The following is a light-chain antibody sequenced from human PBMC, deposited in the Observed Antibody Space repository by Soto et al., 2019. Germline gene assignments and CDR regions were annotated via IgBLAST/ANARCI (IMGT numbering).Light chain of an antibody. CDR1: QSVGNW. Sequence: DIQMTQSPSTVSASVGERVTITCRASQSVGNWLAWYQHKPGKAPKLLIYDVSSLESGLPSRFSGSGSGTEFILTIISRQPDDFATYDCQQYDSYSWAFGQGTKVDIK. J-gene: IGKJ1*01. CDR3: QQYDSYSWA. V-gene: IGKV1-5*01. CDR2: DVS.